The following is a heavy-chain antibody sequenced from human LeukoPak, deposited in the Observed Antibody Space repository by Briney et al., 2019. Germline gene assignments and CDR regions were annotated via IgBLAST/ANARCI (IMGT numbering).Heavy chain of an antibody. J-gene: IGHJ4*02. CDR2: INPNSGGT. D-gene: IGHD5-18*01. CDR1: GYTFTGFY. CDR3: ARACGYSYGTMAY. V-gene: IGHV1-2*02. Sequence: ASVKVSCKASGYTFTGFYIHWVRQAPGQGLEWMGWINPNSGGTNYAQKFQGRVTMTRDTSISTAYMELSRLRSDDTAVYYCARACGYSYGTMAYWGQGTLVTVSS.